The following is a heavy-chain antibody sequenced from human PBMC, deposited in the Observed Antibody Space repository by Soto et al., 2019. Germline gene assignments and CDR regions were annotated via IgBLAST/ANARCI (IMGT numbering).Heavy chain of an antibody. CDR3: AKGAQGSSSWYTHEYFQH. D-gene: IGHD6-13*01. CDR2: ISGSGGST. CDR1: GFTFSNYA. V-gene: IGHV3-23*01. J-gene: IGHJ1*01. Sequence: PAGSLRLSCAASGFTFSNYAMSWVRQAPGKGLEWVSAISGSGGSTYYADSVKGRFTISRDNSKNTLYLQMNSLRAEDTAVYYCAKGAQGSSSWYTHEYFQHWGQGTLVTVYS.